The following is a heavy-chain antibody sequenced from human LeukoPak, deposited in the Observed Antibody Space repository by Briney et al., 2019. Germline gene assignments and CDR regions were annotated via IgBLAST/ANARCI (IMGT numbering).Heavy chain of an antibody. V-gene: IGHV4-59*01. D-gene: IGHD1-26*01. CDR1: GGSISSYY. Sequence: SETLSLTCTVSGGSISSYYWSWIRQPPGKGLEWLGYIYYSGSTNYNPSLKSRVAMSVDTSKNQFSLKLRSVTAADTAVYYCARDREFSGSYPDAFDIWGQGRMVTVSS. J-gene: IGHJ3*02. CDR2: IYYSGST. CDR3: ARDREFSGSYPDAFDI.